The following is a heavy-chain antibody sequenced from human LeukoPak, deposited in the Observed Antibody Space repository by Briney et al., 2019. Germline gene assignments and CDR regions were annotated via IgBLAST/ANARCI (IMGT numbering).Heavy chain of an antibody. Sequence: PSETLSLTCTVSGGSINSYYWTWIRQPPGKGLEWIGYIYYSGSTSYNPSLKSRVTISVDTSKNQFSLQLSSVTAADTAVYYCARGGGWSPYYFDYWGQGTLVTVSS. J-gene: IGHJ4*02. CDR2: IYYSGST. D-gene: IGHD6-19*01. CDR3: ARGGGWSPYYFDY. V-gene: IGHV4-59*01. CDR1: GGSINSYY.